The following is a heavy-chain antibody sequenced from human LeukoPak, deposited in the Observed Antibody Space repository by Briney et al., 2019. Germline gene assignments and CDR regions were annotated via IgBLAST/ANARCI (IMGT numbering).Heavy chain of an antibody. CDR2: INHSGST. CDR3: AREGHPNYVPEREPLYDSSGYFPK. Sequence: SETLSLTCAVYGGSFSGYYWSWIRQPPGKGLEWIGEINHSGSTNYNPSLKSRVTISVDTSKNQFSLKLSSVTAADTAVYYCAREGHPNYVPEREPLYDSSGYFPKWGQGTLVTVSS. CDR1: GGSFSGYY. J-gene: IGHJ4*02. V-gene: IGHV4-34*01. D-gene: IGHD3-22*01.